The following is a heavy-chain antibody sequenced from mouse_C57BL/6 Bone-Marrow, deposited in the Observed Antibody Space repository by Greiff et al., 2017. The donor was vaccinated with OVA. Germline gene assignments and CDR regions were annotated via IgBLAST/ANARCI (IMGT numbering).Heavy chain of an antibody. CDR3: ARSHYGSSLLAMDY. CDR1: GYTFTSYG. Sequence: VQLQQSGAELARPGASVKLSCKASGYTFTSYGISWVKQRTGQGLEWIGEIYPRSGNTYYNEKFKGKATLTADKSSSTAYMELRSLTSEDSAVYFCARSHYGSSLLAMDYWGQGTSVTVSS. D-gene: IGHD1-1*01. V-gene: IGHV1-81*01. CDR2: IYPRSGNT. J-gene: IGHJ4*01.